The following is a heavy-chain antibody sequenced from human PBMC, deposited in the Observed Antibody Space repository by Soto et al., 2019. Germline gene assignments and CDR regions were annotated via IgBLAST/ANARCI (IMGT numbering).Heavy chain of an antibody. D-gene: IGHD5-12*01. CDR1: GFTFSSYA. V-gene: IGHV3-23*01. CDR2: ISGSGGST. CDR3: AKGSRGYSGYESNFDY. J-gene: IGHJ4*02. Sequence: GGSLRLSCAASGFTFSSYAMSWVRQAPGKGLEWVSAISGSGGSTYYADSVKGRFTISRDNSKNTLYLQMNSLRAEDTAVYYCAKGSRGYSGYESNFDYWGQGTLVTVSS.